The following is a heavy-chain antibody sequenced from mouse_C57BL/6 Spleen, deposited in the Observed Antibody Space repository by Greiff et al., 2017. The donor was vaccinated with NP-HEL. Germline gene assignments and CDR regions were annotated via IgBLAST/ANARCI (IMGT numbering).Heavy chain of an antibody. J-gene: IGHJ4*01. D-gene: IGHD2-1*01. CDR2: IDPETGGT. CDR3: TRRKNPIYYGNPYYAIDD. CDR1: GFTFTDYE. Sequence: QVQLQQSGAELVRPGASVTLSCKASGFTFTDYEMHWVKQTPVHGLEWIGAIDPETGGTAYNQQFKGKAILTADKSSSTAYMELLRLTTKDSAVYYCTRRKNPIYYGNPYYAIDDWGQGTTVTVSS. V-gene: IGHV1-15*01.